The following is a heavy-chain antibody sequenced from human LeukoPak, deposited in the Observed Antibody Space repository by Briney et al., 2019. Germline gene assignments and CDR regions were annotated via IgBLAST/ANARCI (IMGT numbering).Heavy chain of an antibody. CDR1: GFTFTDHW. CDR2: INEDGSEK. CDR3: AKDIEWLRRGIMDV. D-gene: IGHD5-12*01. J-gene: IGHJ6*02. V-gene: IGHV3-7*03. Sequence: PGGSLRLSCAASGFTFTDHWMSWVRQAPGKGLEWVANINEDGSEKYYVDSVKGRFTISRDNAKKSLYLQMNSLRAEDTAVYYCAKDIEWLRRGIMDVWGQGTTVTVSS.